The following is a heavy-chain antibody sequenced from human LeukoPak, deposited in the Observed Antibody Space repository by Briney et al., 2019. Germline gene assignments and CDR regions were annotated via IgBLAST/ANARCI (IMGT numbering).Heavy chain of an antibody. V-gene: IGHV3-64D*09. J-gene: IGHJ4*02. D-gene: IGHD2-2*01. CDR3: VKGYCSSISCFGDY. Sequence: GGSLRLSCSASGFTFSSYAMHWVRQAPGKGLEYVSAISSNGGSTYYADSVKGRFTISRDNSKNTLYLQMSSLRAEDTAVYYCVKGYCSSISCFGDYWGQGTLVTVSS. CDR1: GFTFSSYA. CDR2: ISSNGGST.